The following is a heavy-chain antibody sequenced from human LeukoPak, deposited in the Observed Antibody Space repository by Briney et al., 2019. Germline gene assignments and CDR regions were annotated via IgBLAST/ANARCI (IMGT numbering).Heavy chain of an antibody. CDR2: INPSGGST. D-gene: IGHD2-15*01. CDR1: GYTFTSYY. J-gene: IGHJ5*02. Sequence: GASVKVSCKASGYTFTSYYMHWVRQAPGQGLEWTGIINPSGGSTSYAQKFQGRVTMTRDTSTSTVYMELSSLRSEDTAVYYCARDGGLFGYCSGGSRYSGWFDPWGQGTLVTVSS. V-gene: IGHV1-46*01. CDR3: ARDGGLFGYCSGGSRYSGWFDP.